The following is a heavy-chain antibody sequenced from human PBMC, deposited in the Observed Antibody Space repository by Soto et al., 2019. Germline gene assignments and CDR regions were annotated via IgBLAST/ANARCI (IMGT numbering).Heavy chain of an antibody. Sequence: QVQLVQSGAEVRKPGSSVKVSCKAPGGTFSTYIISWVRQAPGQGLEWMGRIIPIPDITNYAQKFQVRVTVTADSSSSTAYMELTSLKSEDTAVYYCAIDRITTRGDACDLWGQGTMVTVCS. CDR2: IIPIPDIT. CDR1: GGTFSTYI. V-gene: IGHV1-69*02. CDR3: AIDRITTRGDACDL. J-gene: IGHJ3*01. D-gene: IGHD3-3*01.